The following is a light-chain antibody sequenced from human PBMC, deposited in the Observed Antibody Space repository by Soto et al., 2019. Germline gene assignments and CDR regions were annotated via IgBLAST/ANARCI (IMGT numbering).Light chain of an antibody. J-gene: IGKJ4*01. CDR2: AAS. CDR3: QQYGRSPPLI. CDR1: QSASSNY. Sequence: EIVLTQSPGTLSLSPGERATLSCRASQSASSNYLAWYQQKPGQAPRLLIYAASTRATGIPDRFSGSGSGTDFTLTISRLEPEDFVVYYCQQYGRSPPLIFGGGTKVEIK. V-gene: IGKV3-20*01.